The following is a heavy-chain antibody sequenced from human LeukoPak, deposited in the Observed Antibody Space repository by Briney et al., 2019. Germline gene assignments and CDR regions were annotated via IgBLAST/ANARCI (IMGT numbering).Heavy chain of an antibody. CDR2: IIPIFGTA. J-gene: IGHJ6*03. D-gene: IGHD3-10*01. V-gene: IGHV1-69*05. CDR1: GGTFSSYA. Sequence: SSVKVSCKASGGTFSSYAISWVRQAPGQGLEWMGRIIPIFGTANYAQKFQGRVTITTDEPTSTAYMKLSSLRSEDTAVYYCARENLWFGELDYYYYYMDVWGKGTTVTVSS. CDR3: ARENLWFGELDYYYYYMDV.